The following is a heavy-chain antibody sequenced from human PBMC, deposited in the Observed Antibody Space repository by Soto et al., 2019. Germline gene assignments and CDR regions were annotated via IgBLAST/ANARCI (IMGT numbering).Heavy chain of an antibody. Sequence: EVQLLESGGGLVQPGGSLRLSCAASGFTFSSYAMSWVRQAPGKGLEWVSAISGSGGSTYYADSVKGRFTISRDNSKNPLLLQKNRLRAEDTAVYYCAKASHSDYPGAFDIWGQGTKVTVSS. D-gene: IGHD5-12*01. J-gene: IGHJ3*02. V-gene: IGHV3-23*01. CDR2: ISGSGGST. CDR3: AKASHSDYPGAFDI. CDR1: GFTFSSYA.